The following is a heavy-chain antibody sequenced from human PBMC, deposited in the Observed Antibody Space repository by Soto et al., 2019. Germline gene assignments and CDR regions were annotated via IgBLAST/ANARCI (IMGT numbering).Heavy chain of an antibody. V-gene: IGHV4-34*01. D-gene: IGHD2-2*01. Sequence: SETLSLTCAVYGGSFGGYYWSWIRQPPGKGLEWIGEINHSGRTNYNPSLKSRVTISVDTSKKQFSLMLSSVTAADTAVYYCARDKEGYCSRAPCPSNYGMDVWGQGTTVTVSS. CDR1: GGSFGGYY. CDR2: INHSGRT. J-gene: IGHJ6*02. CDR3: ARDKEGYCSRAPCPSNYGMDV.